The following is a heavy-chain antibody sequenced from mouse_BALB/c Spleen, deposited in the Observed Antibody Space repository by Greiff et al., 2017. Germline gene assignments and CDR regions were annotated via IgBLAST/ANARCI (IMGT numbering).Heavy chain of an antibody. V-gene: IGHV1-7*01. CDR3: AITTGRDYAMDY. Sequence: QVQLQQSGAELAKPGASVKMSCKASGYTFTSYWMHWVKQRPGQGLEWIGYINPSTGYTEYNQKFKDKATLTADKSSSTAYMQLSSLTSEDSAVYYCAITTGRDYAMDYWGQGTSVTVSS. D-gene: IGHD1-1*01. CDR2: INPSTGYT. J-gene: IGHJ4*01. CDR1: GYTFTSYW.